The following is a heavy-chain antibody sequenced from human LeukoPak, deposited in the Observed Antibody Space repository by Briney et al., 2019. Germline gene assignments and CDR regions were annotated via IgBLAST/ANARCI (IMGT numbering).Heavy chain of an antibody. CDR2: IYPGDSDT. CDR3: ARRSDFWSGYWFDY. V-gene: IGHV5-51*01. D-gene: IGHD3-3*01. J-gene: IGHJ4*02. CDR1: GYSFTNYW. Sequence: GESLKISCKGSGYSFTNYWIGWVRQMPGKGLEWIGIIYPGDSDTRYSPSFQGQVTISVDKSISTAYLQWSSLKASDTAMYYCARRSDFWSGYWFDYWGQGTLVTVSS.